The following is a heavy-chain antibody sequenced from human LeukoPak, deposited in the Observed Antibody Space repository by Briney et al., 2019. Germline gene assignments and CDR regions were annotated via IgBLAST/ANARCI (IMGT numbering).Heavy chain of an antibody. CDR3: ARAGYYYDSSGANGAFDI. J-gene: IGHJ3*02. Sequence: SETLSLTCTVSGGSISSGGYYWSWIRQHPGKGLEWIGYFYYSGSTYYNPSLKSRVTISVDTSKNQFSLKLSSVTAADTAVYYCARAGYYYDSSGANGAFDIWGQGTMVTVSS. D-gene: IGHD3-22*01. CDR2: FYYSGST. V-gene: IGHV4-31*03. CDR1: GGSISSGGYY.